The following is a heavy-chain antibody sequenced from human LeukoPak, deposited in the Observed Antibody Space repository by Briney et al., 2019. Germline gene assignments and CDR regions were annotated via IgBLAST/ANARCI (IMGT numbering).Heavy chain of an antibody. Sequence: SGPTLVNPTQTLTETCTFSGFSFTTRGVAVGWIRQPPGKALEWLALIYWDDDTRFSPSLKSRLTITRDASKNLMLTMNNVDPVDTATYYCAYGRRYSVPSSCFFDYWSQGTLVTVSS. J-gene: IGHJ4*02. V-gene: IGHV2-5*02. CDR2: IYWDDDT. CDR1: GFSFTTRGVA. D-gene: IGHD5-18*01. CDR3: AYGRRYSVPSSCFFDY.